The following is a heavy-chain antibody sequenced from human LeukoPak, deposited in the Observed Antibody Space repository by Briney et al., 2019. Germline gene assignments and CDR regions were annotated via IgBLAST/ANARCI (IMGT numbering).Heavy chain of an antibody. V-gene: IGHV3-66*01. Sequence: GGSLRLSCAASGFTVSSNYMSWVRQAPGKGLEWVSVIYSGGSTYYADSVKGRFTISRDNSKNTLYLQMNSLRAEDTAVYYCARDLGYSYGSFDYWGQGTLVTVSS. CDR2: IYSGGST. J-gene: IGHJ4*02. CDR3: ARDLGYSYGSFDY. CDR1: GFTVSSNY. D-gene: IGHD5-18*01.